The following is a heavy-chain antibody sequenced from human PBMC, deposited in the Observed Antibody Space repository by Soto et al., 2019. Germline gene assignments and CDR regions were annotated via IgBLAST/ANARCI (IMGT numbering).Heavy chain of an antibody. CDR2: INPSGGST. V-gene: IGHV1-46*01. CDR1: GYTFTSYY. J-gene: IGHJ4*02. Sequence: GASVKVSCKASGYTFTSYYMHWVRQAPGQGLEWMGIINPSGGSTSYAQKFQGRVTMTRDTSTSTVHMELSSLRSEDTAVYYCARGVRDYDYVWGSYQIGYWGQGTLVTVSS. D-gene: IGHD3-16*02. CDR3: ARGVRDYDYVWGSYQIGY.